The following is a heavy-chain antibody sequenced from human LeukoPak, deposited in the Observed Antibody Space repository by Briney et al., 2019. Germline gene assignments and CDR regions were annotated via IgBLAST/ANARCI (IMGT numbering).Heavy chain of an antibody. CDR3: ARSGSAYSTSWYNY. J-gene: IGHJ4*02. CDR1: GGSMNSYY. D-gene: IGHD6-13*01. CDR2: IYYSGSS. V-gene: IGHV4-59*01. Sequence: PSETLSLTCTVSGGSMNSYYWSWIRQPPGKGLEWIGYIYYSGSSNYNPSLKSRVTISVATSKNQFSLNLNSVTAADAAVYYCARSGSAYSTSWYNYWGQGALVTVSS.